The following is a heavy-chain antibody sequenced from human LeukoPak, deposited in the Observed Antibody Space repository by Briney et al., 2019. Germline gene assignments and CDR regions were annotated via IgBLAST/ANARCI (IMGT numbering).Heavy chain of an antibody. Sequence: PGGSLRLSCAAYGFTFSSYSMNWVRQAPGKGLEWVSYISSSSSTIYYADSVKGRFTISRDNAKNSLYLQMNSLTDEDTAVYYDTRVRSLTTFGDAFDIWGQGTMVTVSS. D-gene: IGHD3-10*02. V-gene: IGHV3-48*02. CDR1: GFTFSSYS. CDR3: TRVRSLTTFGDAFDI. CDR2: ISSSSSTI. J-gene: IGHJ3*02.